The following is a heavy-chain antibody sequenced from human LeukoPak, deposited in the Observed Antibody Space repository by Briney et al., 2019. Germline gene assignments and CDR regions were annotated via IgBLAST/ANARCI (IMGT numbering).Heavy chain of an antibody. CDR1: GFTFSSYS. CDR3: ARGTSWISPDWYMDV. J-gene: IGHJ6*03. D-gene: IGHD1-14*01. Sequence: GESLRLSCAASGFTFSSYSLNWVRQAPGKGLGWVSYISSSSSTIYYADSVKGRFTISRDNAKNSLYLQMNSLRAEGTAVYYCARGTSWISPDWYMDVWGEGTTVTVSS. CDR2: ISSSSSTI. V-gene: IGHV3-48*01.